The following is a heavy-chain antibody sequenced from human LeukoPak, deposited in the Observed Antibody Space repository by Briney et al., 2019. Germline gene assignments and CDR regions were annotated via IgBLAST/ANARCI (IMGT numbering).Heavy chain of an antibody. V-gene: IGHV3-66*01. J-gene: IGHJ4*02. D-gene: IGHD2-15*01. Sequence: GGSLRLSCAASGFTFSSYTMSWVRQAPGKGLEWVSVMYSGGSTYYANSVKGRFTISRDNSKNTLYLRMNSLRAEDTAVYYCARDSPTGYCSGGSCYGQIDYWGQGTLVTVSS. CDR2: MYSGGST. CDR3: ARDSPTGYCSGGSCYGQIDY. CDR1: GFTFSSYT.